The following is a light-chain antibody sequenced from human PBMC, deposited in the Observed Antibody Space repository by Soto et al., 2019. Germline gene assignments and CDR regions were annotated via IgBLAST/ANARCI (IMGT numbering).Light chain of an antibody. CDR2: EVS. J-gene: IGLJ1*01. CDR1: SSDVGSYNY. V-gene: IGLV2-14*01. CDR3: SSYTSSSTL. Sequence: QSVLTQPASVSGSPGQSLTISCPGTSSDVGSYNYVSWYQQHPGKAPKLMIYEVSDRPSGISSRFSGSKSGNTASLTISGLQTEDEADYYCSSYTSSSTLFGTGTKVTVL.